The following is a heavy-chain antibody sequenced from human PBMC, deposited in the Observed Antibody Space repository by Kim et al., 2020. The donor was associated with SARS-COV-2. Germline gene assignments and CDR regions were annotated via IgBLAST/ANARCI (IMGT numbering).Heavy chain of an antibody. CDR2: IYPGDSDT. Sequence: GESLKISCKGSGYSFTSYWIGWVRQMPGKGLEWMGIIYPGDSDTRYSPSFQGQVTISADKSISTAYLQWSSLKASDTAMYYCARLLPRPTVTYDYWFDPWGQGTLVTVSS. CDR3: ARLLPRPTVTYDYWFDP. J-gene: IGHJ5*02. CDR1: GYSFTSYW. D-gene: IGHD4-17*01. V-gene: IGHV5-51*01.